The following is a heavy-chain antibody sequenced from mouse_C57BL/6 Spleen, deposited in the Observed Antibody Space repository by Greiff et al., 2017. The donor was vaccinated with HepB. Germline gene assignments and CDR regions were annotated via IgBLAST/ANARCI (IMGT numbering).Heavy chain of an antibody. CDR1: GYAFSSSW. Sequence: QVQLQQSGPELVKPGASVKISCKASGYAFSSSWMNWVKQRPGKGLEWIGRIYPGDGDTNYNGKFKGKATLTADKSSSTAYMQLSSLTSEDSAVYFCARRSSGYEGYFDYWGQGTTLTVSS. J-gene: IGHJ2*01. CDR2: IYPGDGDT. D-gene: IGHD3-2*02. V-gene: IGHV1-82*01. CDR3: ARRSSGYEGYFDY.